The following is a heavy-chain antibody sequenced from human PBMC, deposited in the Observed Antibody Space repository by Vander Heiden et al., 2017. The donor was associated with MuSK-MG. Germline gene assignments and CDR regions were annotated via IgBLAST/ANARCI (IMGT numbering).Heavy chain of an antibody. D-gene: IGHD3-9*01. CDR3: ARGEQDFDWVFEY. CDR2: ISRGGNNT. V-gene: IGHV3-21*06. CDR1: GFTFRTYS. Sequence: EVQPVASGGGLVKPGGSLRLSCVASGFTFRTYSLNWVRQAPGGGMQWVSSISRGGNNTYYPGSLKGRFSMSRDNAKASVFRQMDSLRVEDTAVYYGARGEQDFDWVFEYWGQGSLGTVSS. J-gene: IGHJ4*02.